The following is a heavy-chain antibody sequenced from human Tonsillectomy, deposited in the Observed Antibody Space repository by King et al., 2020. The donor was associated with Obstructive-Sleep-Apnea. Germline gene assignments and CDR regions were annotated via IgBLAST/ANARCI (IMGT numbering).Heavy chain of an antibody. CDR3: AKMSPHILTGYSH. Sequence: EVQLVESGGGLEQPGGSLRLSCAASGFTFGSYAMSWVRQVPGNGLDWFSAISGSGGSPNHADPVKGRFTISRDNSKNNLYLQMNSLRAEDTAVYYCAKMSPHILTGYSHWGQGTLVTVSS. CDR2: ISGSGGSP. V-gene: IGHV3-23*04. CDR1: GFTFGSYA. J-gene: IGHJ4*02. D-gene: IGHD3-9*01.